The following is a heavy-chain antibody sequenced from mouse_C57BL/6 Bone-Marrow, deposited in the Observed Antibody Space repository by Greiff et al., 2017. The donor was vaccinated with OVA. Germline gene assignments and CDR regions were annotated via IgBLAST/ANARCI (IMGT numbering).Heavy chain of an antibody. J-gene: IGHJ3*01. Sequence: QVQLQQPGAELVKPGASVKLSCKASGYTFTSYWMHWVKQRPGQGLEWIGMIHPNSGSTNYNEKFKSKATLTVDKSSSTAYMQLSSLTSEDSAVYNCARGDYYGSRGFAYWGQGTLVTVSA. CDR1: GYTFTSYW. CDR2: IHPNSGST. CDR3: ARGDYYGSRGFAY. V-gene: IGHV1-64*01. D-gene: IGHD1-1*01.